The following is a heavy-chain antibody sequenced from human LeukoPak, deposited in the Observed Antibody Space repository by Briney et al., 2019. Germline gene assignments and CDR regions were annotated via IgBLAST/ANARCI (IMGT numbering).Heavy chain of an antibody. CDR2: INPNSGGT. CDR3: ARVDIVVVVAAYFDY. J-gene: IGHJ4*02. CDR1: GYTFTGYY. V-gene: IGHV1-2*02. Sequence: ASVKVSCKASGYTFTGYYMHWVRQAPGQGLEWMGWINPNSGGTNYAQKFQGRVTMTRDTSISTAYMEPSRLRSDDTAVYYCARVDIVVVVAAYFDYWGQGTLVTVSS. D-gene: IGHD2-15*01.